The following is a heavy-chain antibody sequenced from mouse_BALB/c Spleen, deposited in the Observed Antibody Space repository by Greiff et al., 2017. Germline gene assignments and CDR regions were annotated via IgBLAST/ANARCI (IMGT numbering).Heavy chain of an antibody. V-gene: IGHV1-4*02. CDR2: INPSSGYT. CDR3: ARGGFYYGNYVGYAMDY. Sequence: VQLQQSAAELARPGASVKMSCKASGYTFTSYTMHWVKQRPGQGLEWIGYINPSSGYTEYNQKFKDKTTLTADKSSSTAYMQLSSLTSEDSAVYYCARGGFYYGNYVGYAMDYWGQGTSVTVSS. D-gene: IGHD2-1*01. J-gene: IGHJ4*01. CDR1: GYTFTSYT.